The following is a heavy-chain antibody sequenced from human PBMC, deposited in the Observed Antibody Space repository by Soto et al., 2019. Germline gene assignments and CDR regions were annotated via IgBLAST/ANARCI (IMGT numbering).Heavy chain of an antibody. D-gene: IGHD6-19*01. J-gene: IGHJ6*02. CDR3: AADKNEYSSGWYDLYYYGMDV. V-gene: IGHV1-58*01. Sequence: SVKVSCKASGFTFTSSAVQWVRQARGQRLEWIGWIVVGSGNTNYAQKFQERVTITRDMSTSTAYMELSSLRSEDTAVYYCAADKNEYSSGWYDLYYYGMDVWG. CDR2: IVVGSGNT. CDR1: GFTFTSSA.